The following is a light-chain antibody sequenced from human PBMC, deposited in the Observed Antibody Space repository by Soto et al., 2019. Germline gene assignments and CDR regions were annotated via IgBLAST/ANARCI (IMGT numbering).Light chain of an antibody. J-gene: IGLJ3*02. CDR3: GTWDSRLSARV. V-gene: IGLV1-51*01. CDR1: SSNIGNNY. CDR2: DNN. Sequence: QSVLTQPPSVSAAPGQKVTISCSGSSSNIGNNYVSWYQQLPGTAPKLLIYDNNKRPSGIPDRFSGPKSGTSATLGITGLQTGDEADYYCGTWDSRLSARVFGGGTKLTVL.